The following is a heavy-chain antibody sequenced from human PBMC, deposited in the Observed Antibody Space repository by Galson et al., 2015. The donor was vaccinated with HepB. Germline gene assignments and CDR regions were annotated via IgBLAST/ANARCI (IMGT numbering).Heavy chain of an antibody. CDR1: GYTSTNYH. V-gene: IGHV1-46*01. CDR2: INPNDGAT. Sequence: SVKVPCKASGYTSTNYHIHWVRQAPGQGLEWMGIINPNDGATSYPQKFQGRVTMTRDTSTSTVYMDLSSLRSEDTAVYYCARELVATYYFDYWGQATLVTVSS. D-gene: IGHD2-15*01. J-gene: IGHJ4*02. CDR3: ARELVATYYFDY.